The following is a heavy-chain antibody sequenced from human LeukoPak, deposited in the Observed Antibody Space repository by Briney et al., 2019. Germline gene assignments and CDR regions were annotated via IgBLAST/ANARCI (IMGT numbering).Heavy chain of an antibody. CDR2: ISYDGSNK. D-gene: IGHD3-3*01. CDR3: AKEGATIFGVVYYFDH. V-gene: IGHV3-30-3*01. Sequence: GGSLRLSCAASGFTFSSYAMHWVRQAPGKGLEWVAVISYDGSNKYYADSVKGRFTISRDNSKNTLYLQMNSLRAEDTAVYYCAKEGATIFGVVYYFDHWGQGTLVTVSS. CDR1: GFTFSSYA. J-gene: IGHJ4*02.